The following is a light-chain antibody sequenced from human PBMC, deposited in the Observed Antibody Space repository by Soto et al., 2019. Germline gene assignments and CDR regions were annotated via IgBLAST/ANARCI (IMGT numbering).Light chain of an antibody. CDR3: QQHNSYMNT. V-gene: IGKV1-5*01. CDR1: QSIDSW. Sequence: DIQMTKSPSTLSASVGDRVSITCRASQSIDSWLAWYQQKPGKAPKLLLYDASSLESGVPSRFSGSGSGTELTLTISSLQPDDFAPNYCQQHNSYMNTFCQGTKGQIK. J-gene: IGKJ1*01. CDR2: DAS.